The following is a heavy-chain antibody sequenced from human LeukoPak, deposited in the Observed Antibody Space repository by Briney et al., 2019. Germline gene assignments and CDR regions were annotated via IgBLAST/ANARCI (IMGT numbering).Heavy chain of an antibody. J-gene: IGHJ4*02. D-gene: IGHD3-16*01. CDR2: IYYSGST. Sequence: PSETLSLTCTVSGGSISSYYWSWIRQPPGKGLEWIGYIYYSGSTNYNPSPKSRVTISVDTSKSQFSLRVSSVTAADTAVYYCAKSRGLGNYFDSWGQGTLVTASS. CDR1: GGSISSYY. CDR3: AKSRGLGNYFDS. V-gene: IGHV4-59*01.